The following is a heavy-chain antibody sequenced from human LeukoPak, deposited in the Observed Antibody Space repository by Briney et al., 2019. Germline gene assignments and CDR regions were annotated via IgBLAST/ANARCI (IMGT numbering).Heavy chain of an antibody. CDR3: ALLAVASDFDY. J-gene: IGHJ4*02. V-gene: IGHV3-48*03. D-gene: IGHD6-19*01. Sequence: PGGSLRLSCAVSEFPFSFYEMNWVRQAPGKGLEWVSNIGSSGTNRYYAESVKGRFSISRDNAKSSLYLQMNSLRVEDTAVYYCALLAVASDFDYWGQGALVTVSS. CDR2: IGSSGTNR. CDR1: EFPFSFYE.